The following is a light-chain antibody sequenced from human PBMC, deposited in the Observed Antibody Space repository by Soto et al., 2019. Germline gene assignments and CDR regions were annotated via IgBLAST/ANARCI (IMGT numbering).Light chain of an antibody. Sequence: ILMTQSPATLSVFPGERATLSCRASQTVSINLAWYQQKPGQAPRLLIYGASTGATDIPARFSGSGSGTEFTLTISSLQPEDFATYYCQQSYSTPWTFGQGTKVEIK. CDR1: QTVSIN. CDR3: QQSYSTPWT. J-gene: IGKJ1*01. V-gene: IGKV3-15*01. CDR2: GAS.